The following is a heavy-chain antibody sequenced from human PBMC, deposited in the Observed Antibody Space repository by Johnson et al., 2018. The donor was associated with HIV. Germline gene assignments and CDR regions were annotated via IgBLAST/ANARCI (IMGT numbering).Heavy chain of an antibody. V-gene: IGHV3-30*04. J-gene: IGHJ3*02. D-gene: IGHD1-14*01. CDR2: ISYDGSNK. CDR1: GFTFSSYA. CDR3: ARAGARPFDI. Sequence: VQLVESGGGVVQPGRSLRLSCAASGFTFSSYAMHWVRQAPGKGLEWVAVISYDGSNKYYADSVKGRFTISRDNSKNTLYLQMNSLRAEDTAVYYCARAGARPFDIWGQGTMVTVSS.